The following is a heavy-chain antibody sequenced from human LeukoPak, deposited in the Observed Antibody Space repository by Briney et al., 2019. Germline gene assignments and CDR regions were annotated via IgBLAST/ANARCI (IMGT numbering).Heavy chain of an antibody. V-gene: IGHV4-38-2*02. Sequence: SETLSLTCTVSGYSISSGYYWGWIRQPPGKGLEWIGSIYHSGSTYYNPSLKSRVTISVDTSKNQFSLKLSSVTAADTAVYYCARDSGTTGEVKFDPWGQGILVTVSS. CDR3: ARDSGTTGEVKFDP. J-gene: IGHJ5*02. CDR1: GYSISSGYY. CDR2: IYHSGST. D-gene: IGHD3-10*01.